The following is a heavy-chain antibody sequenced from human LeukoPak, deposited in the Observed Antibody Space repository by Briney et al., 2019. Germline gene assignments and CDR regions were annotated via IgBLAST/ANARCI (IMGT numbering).Heavy chain of an antibody. CDR3: TREGGSTDAGF. CDR2: IFGDGPGL. J-gene: IGHJ4*02. D-gene: IGHD5/OR15-5a*01. Sequence: PGGSLRLSCEASGFSFSASSMNWVRQAPGKGLEWVSSIFGDGPGLYYADSVKGRFTISRDNGKNSVYLEMNSLRDDDTAVYYCTREGGSTDAGFWGQGTLDTVSS. CDR1: GFSFSASS. V-gene: IGHV3-21*06.